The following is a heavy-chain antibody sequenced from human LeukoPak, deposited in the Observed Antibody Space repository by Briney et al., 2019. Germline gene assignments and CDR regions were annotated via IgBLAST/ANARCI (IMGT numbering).Heavy chain of an antibody. V-gene: IGHV3-21*01. CDR3: AKDGVTIFGVVILRKARGNWFDP. D-gene: IGHD3-3*01. J-gene: IGHJ5*02. CDR2: ITSTGSYI. Sequence: GGSLRLSCAASGFTFSIYSMNWVRQAPGKGLEWVSSITSTGSYIYYADSVKGRFTISRDNARNSLSLQMNSLRVEDTAVYYCAKDGVTIFGVVILRKARGNWFDPWGQGTLVTVSS. CDR1: GFTFSIYS.